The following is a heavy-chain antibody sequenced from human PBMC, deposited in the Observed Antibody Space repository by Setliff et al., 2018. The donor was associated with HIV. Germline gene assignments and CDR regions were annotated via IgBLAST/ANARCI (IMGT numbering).Heavy chain of an antibody. Sequence: ASETLSLTCTVSGDSISSSDYFWTWNRQRPGKGLERIGYIYHSGSTYYNPSLKSRLTMSVDTSKNQFSLKLLSVTAADTAVYFCASGEGTTSRTGYYYYYMDVWGKGTTVTVSS. V-gene: IGHV4-31*03. CDR2: IYHSGST. CDR1: GDSISSSDYF. D-gene: IGHD1-7*01. J-gene: IGHJ6*03. CDR3: ASGEGTTSRTGYYYYYMDV.